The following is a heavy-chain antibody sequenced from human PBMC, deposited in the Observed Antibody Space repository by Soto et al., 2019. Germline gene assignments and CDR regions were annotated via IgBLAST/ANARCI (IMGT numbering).Heavy chain of an antibody. CDR2: IWYDGSNK. V-gene: IGHV3-33*01. J-gene: IGHJ4*02. Sequence: SLRLSCAASGFTFSSYGMHWVRQAPGKGLEWVAVIWYDGSNKYYADSVKGRFTISRDNSKNTLYLQMNSLRAEDTAVYYCARDLSYDSSGYYPTRHYWGQGTLVTVSS. D-gene: IGHD3-22*01. CDR3: ARDLSYDSSGYYPTRHY. CDR1: GFTFSSYG.